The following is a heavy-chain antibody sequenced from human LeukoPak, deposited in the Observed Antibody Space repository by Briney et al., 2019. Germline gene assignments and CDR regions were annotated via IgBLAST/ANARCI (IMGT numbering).Heavy chain of an antibody. Sequence: TSETLSLTCAVYGGSFSGYYWSWIRQPPGKGLEWIGEINHSGSTNYNPSLKSRVTISVDTSKNQFSLKLSSVTAADTAVYYCARPRRGSSTSRYFDLWGRGTLVTVSS. CDR3: ARPRRGSSTSRYFDL. D-gene: IGHD2-2*01. J-gene: IGHJ2*01. V-gene: IGHV4-34*01. CDR2: INHSGST. CDR1: GGSFSGYY.